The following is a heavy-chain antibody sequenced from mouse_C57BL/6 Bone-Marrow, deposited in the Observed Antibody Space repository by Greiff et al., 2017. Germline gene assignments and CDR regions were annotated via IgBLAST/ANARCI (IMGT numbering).Heavy chain of an antibody. D-gene: IGHD2-5*01. CDR2: IYPGNGYT. CDR3: ARAGYYSNAYAMEY. Sequence: LQQSGAELVRPGASVKMSCKASGYTFTSYNMHWVKQTPRQGLEWIGAIYPGNGYTSYNQKFKGKATLTVDKSSSTAYMQLSSLTSEDSAVYFCARAGYYSNAYAMEYWGQGTSVTVSS. J-gene: IGHJ4*01. V-gene: IGHV1-12*01. CDR1: GYTFTSYN.